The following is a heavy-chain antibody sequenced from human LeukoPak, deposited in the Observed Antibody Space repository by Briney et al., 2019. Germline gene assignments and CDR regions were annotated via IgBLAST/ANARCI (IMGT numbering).Heavy chain of an antibody. CDR3: ARDFTYRAWLSSSAEYFQH. CDR1: GYTFTNYG. CDR2: ISAYNGNT. J-gene: IGHJ1*01. D-gene: IGHD3-22*01. V-gene: IGHV1-18*01. Sequence: ASVKVSCKASGYTFTNYGISWVRQAPGQGLEWMGWISAYNGNTNYAQKLQGRVTMTTDTSTSTAYMELRSLRSDDTAVYYCARDFTYRAWLSSSAEYFQHWGQGTLVTVSS.